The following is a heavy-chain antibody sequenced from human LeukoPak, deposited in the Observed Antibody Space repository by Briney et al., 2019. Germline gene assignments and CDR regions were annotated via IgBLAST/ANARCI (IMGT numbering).Heavy chain of an antibody. CDR1: GFTFSNFG. D-gene: IGHD3-10*01. CDR2: ITSGVGIT. Sequence: PGGSLRLSCAASGFTFSNFGMNWVRQAPGKGLEWVSIITSGVGITYYADSVKGWFTISRDNSKNTLYLQMNSLRAEDTAVYYCAKGDYYDFDYWGQGTLVTVSS. V-gene: IGHV3-23*01. CDR3: AKGDYYDFDY. J-gene: IGHJ4*02.